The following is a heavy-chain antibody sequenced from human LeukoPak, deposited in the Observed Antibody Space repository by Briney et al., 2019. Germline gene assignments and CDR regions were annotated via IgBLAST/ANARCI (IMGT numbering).Heavy chain of an antibody. CDR3: ARRGYSTSSLYYYYGMDV. CDR1: GGSISDYY. D-gene: IGHD6-6*01. CDR2: IYYSGST. J-gene: IGHJ6*02. V-gene: IGHV4-59*01. Sequence: SETLSLTCSVSGGSISDYYWSWIRQPPGKGLEWIGYIYYSGSTNYNPSLKSRVTISVDTSKNQFSLKLNSVTAADTAVYYCARRGYSTSSLYYYYGMDVWGQGTTVTVS.